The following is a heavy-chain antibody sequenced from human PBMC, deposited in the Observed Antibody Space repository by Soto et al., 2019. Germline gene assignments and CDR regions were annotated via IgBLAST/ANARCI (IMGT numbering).Heavy chain of an antibody. J-gene: IGHJ6*02. V-gene: IGHV3-53*01. CDR2: IYTDERT. CDR1: GFAVSNTY. D-gene: IGHD1-1*01. CDR3: ARDPATTPDQAMDV. Sequence: GGSLRLSCAASGFAVSNTYMSWVRQAPGRGLEWVSFIYTDERTFYGDSVKGRFTISRDDSKNTVFLQMNSLRAEDTAVYYCARDPATTPDQAMDVWGQGTTVTVSS.